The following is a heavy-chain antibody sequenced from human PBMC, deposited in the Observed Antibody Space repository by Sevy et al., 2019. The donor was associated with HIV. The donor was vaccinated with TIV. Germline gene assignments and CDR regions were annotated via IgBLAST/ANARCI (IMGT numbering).Heavy chain of an antibody. CDR2: IIPIFGTA. CDR3: ASDLYYDGSGSYSRRYYYYGMDV. J-gene: IGHJ6*02. V-gene: IGHV1-69*01. D-gene: IGHD3-10*01. Sequence: ASVKVSCKASGGTFSRYAISWVRQAPGQGLEWMGGIIPIFGTANYAQKFQGRVTITADESTGTGYMELSSLTSEDTAVYYCASDLYYDGSGSYSRRYYYYGMDVWGQGTTVTVSS. CDR1: GGTFSRYA.